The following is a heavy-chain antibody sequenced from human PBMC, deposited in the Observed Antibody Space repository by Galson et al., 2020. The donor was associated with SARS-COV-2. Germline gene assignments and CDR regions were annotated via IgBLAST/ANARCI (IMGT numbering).Heavy chain of an antibody. D-gene: IGHD6-13*01. CDR2: TYYRSQWST. CDR3: AGRVAGAGSIHI. J-gene: IGHJ3*02. Sequence: PSQTLSLTCAISGDSVTSNSAAWNWIRQSPSRGLEWLGRTYYRSQWSTDYAVSVNSRITINPDTSKNQFSLQLNSVTPEDTAIYYWAGRVAGAGSIHIWGQGTMVIGSS. CDR1: GDSVTSNSAA. V-gene: IGHV6-1*01.